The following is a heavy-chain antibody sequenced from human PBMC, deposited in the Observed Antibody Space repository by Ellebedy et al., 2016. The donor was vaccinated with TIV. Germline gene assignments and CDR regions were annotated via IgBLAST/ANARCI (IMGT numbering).Heavy chain of an antibody. V-gene: IGHV3-23*05. CDR3: AKLAGFHLWYFDY. Sequence: GESLKISCVASGFTFSSYAMSWVRQAPGTGLEWVSAMDKSGYSTYYADSVKGRFTISRDNSKNTLYLQLNSLRAEDTAVYYCAKLAGFHLWYFDYWGQGTLVTVSS. D-gene: IGHD2-21*01. J-gene: IGHJ4*02. CDR1: GFTFSSYA. CDR2: MDKSGYST.